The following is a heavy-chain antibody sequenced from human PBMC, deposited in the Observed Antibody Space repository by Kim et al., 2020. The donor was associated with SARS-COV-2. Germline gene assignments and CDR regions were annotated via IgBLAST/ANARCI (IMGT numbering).Heavy chain of an antibody. CDR3: AGGAYYEFWSGYRGGVDP. J-gene: IGHJ5*02. Sequence: GGSLRLSCAASGFTVSSNYMSWVRQAPGKGLEWVSVIYSGGSTYYADSVKGRFTISKDNSKNTLYLQMNSLRAEDTAVYYCAGGAYYEFWSGYRGGVDPWGQGTGDSVSS. CDR1: GFTVSSNY. CDR2: IYSGGST. V-gene: IGHV3-66*01. D-gene: IGHD3-3*01.